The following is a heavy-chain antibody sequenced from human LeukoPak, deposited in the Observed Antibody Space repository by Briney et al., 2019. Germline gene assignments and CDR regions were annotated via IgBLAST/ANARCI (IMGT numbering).Heavy chain of an antibody. Sequence: GGSLRLSCAASGFTVSSNFMSWVRQAPGKGLEWVSVIYSGGSTNYADSVKGRFTISRDNSKNTLYLQMNSLRAADTAVYYCARDLGSAANDAFDVWGQGTMVTVSS. D-gene: IGHD2-15*01. CDR2: IYSGGST. J-gene: IGHJ3*01. CDR3: ARDLGSAANDAFDV. V-gene: IGHV3-66*01. CDR1: GFTVSSNF.